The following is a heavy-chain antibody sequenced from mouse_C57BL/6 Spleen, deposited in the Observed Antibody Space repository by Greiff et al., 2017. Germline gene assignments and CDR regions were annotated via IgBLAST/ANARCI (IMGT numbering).Heavy chain of an antibody. V-gene: IGHV1-59*01. CDR3: AGGTGTGGY. CDR1: GSTFTSYW. J-gene: IGHJ2*01. Sequence: QVQLQQPGAELVRPGTSVKLSCKASGSTFTSYWMHWVKQRPGQGLEWIGVIDPADSYTNYNQKFKGKATLTVDTSSSTAYMQLGSLTSEDSAVYYCAGGTGTGGYWGQGTTLTVSS. D-gene: IGHD4-1*01. CDR2: IDPADSYT.